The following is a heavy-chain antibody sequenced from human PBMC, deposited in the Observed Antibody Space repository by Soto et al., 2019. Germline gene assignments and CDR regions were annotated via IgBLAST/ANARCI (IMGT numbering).Heavy chain of an antibody. D-gene: IGHD4-17*01. J-gene: IGHJ3*02. V-gene: IGHV3-48*01. CDR1: GFSLSSYS. CDR2: ISSSSSTI. Sequence: HPGEYLRLACAASGFSLSSYSMNWVRQAPGKGLEWVSYISSSSSTIYYADSVKGRFTISRDNAKNSLYLQMNSLRAEDTAVYYCASSPVNAFDIWGQGT. CDR3: ASSPVNAFDI.